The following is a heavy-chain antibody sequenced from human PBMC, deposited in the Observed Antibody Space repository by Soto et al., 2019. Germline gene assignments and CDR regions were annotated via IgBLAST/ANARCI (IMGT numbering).Heavy chain of an antibody. J-gene: IGHJ4*02. CDR2: ISSSSSYI. D-gene: IGHD3-3*01. CDR3: ARVAEDDFWSGYYAGGDYFDY. V-gene: IGHV3-21*01. CDR1: GFTFSSYS. Sequence: GGSLRLSCAASGFTFSSYSMNWVRQAPGKGLEWVSSISSSSSYIYYADSVKGRFTISRDNAKNYLYLQMNSLRAEDTAGYYCARVAEDDFWSGYYAGGDYFDYWGQGTLVTFSS.